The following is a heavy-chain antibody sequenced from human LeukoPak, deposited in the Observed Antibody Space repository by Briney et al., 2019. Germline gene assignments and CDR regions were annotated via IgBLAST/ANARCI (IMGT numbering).Heavy chain of an antibody. J-gene: IGHJ3*01. CDR1: EYPFSGYY. D-gene: IGHD5-24*01. CDR2: INPKSGGT. V-gene: IGHV1-2*02. CDR3: ARRGATGTFDF. Sequence: ASVKVSCKASEYPFSGYYIHWVRHAPGQGREWVGWINPKSGGTNYAQRFQGRVTMTSVTSISTAYMELRRLRSDDTAIYFCARRGATGTFDFWGQGTMVTVSS.